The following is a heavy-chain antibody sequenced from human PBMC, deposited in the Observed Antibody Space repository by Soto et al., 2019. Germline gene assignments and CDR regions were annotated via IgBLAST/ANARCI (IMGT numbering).Heavy chain of an antibody. Sequence: EVQLVESGGDLVQPGGSLRLSCAASGFSFSTSWMTWVRQAPGRGLEWVANIRKDGSVVQYVDSVKGRFTISRDNAKNSLDFQMSCLRGEVTSVYFGARDVNPADVDLGFYAFDIWGQGTVVTVSS. J-gene: IGHJ3*02. CDR2: IRKDGSVV. CDR3: ARDVNPADVDLGFYAFDI. D-gene: IGHD6-25*01. CDR1: GFSFSTSW. V-gene: IGHV3-7*03.